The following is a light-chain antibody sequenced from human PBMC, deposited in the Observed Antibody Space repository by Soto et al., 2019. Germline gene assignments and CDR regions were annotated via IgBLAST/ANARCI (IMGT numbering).Light chain of an antibody. V-gene: IGLV2-23*01. CDR1: STDVGAYNL. CDR2: EDI. CDR3: CSYAGSRTLV. J-gene: IGLJ2*01. Sequence: QSALTQPASVSGSPGQTITISCTGTSTDVGAYNLVSWYQQHPGRVTKLISYEDIKRPSGVSSRFSGSKSGNTASLTISGLQAEDEAYYYCCSYAGSRTLVFGGGTKLTVL.